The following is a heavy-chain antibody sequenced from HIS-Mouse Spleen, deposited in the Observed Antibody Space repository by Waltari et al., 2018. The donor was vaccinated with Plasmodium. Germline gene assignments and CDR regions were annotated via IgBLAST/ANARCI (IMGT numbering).Heavy chain of an antibody. D-gene: IGHD6-6*01. Sequence: QVQLQESGPGLVKPSETLSLPCTGSAGSISSYYCSWILQPPGKGLGWTAYSYYSGSTNYNPSLKSRVTISVDTSKNQFSLKLSSVTAADTAVFYCARGGYSSSSYYFDYWGQGTLVTVSS. J-gene: IGHJ4*02. CDR2: SYYSGST. CDR1: AGSISSYY. V-gene: IGHV4-59*01. CDR3: ARGGYSSSSYYFDY.